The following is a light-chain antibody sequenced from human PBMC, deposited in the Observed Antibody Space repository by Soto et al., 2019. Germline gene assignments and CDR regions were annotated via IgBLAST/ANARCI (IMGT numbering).Light chain of an antibody. Sequence: ESVMTQSPAPLSVSPGERVTLSCRASQSVRNNLVWYQQRPGQAPRLLIYGASSRATGIPARFRGSGSGTEFTLTISSLQSEDFAVYYCQHYNNWPPWTFGQGTKVDIK. CDR2: GAS. CDR1: QSVRNN. CDR3: QHYNNWPPWT. V-gene: IGKV3-15*01. J-gene: IGKJ1*01.